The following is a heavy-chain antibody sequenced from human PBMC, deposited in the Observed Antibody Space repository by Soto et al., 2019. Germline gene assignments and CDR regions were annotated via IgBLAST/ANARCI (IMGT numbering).Heavy chain of an antibody. D-gene: IGHD6-19*01. V-gene: IGHV3-33*01. CDR1: GFTFSSYG. CDR2: IWYDGSNK. J-gene: IGHJ1*01. CDR3: ARDGSGWENAEYFQH. Sequence: GESLKISCAASGFTFSSYGMHWVRQAPGKGLEWVAVIWYDGSNKYYADSVKGRFTISRDNSKNTLYLQMNSLRAEDTAVYYCARDGSGWENAEYFQHWGQGTLVTVSS.